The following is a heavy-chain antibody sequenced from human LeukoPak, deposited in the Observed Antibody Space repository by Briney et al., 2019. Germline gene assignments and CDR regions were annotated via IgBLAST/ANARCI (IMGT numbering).Heavy chain of an antibody. CDR1: GGSITNTNY. CDR3: ARHTRPGNSGYENAFDI. D-gene: IGHD5-12*01. CDR2: VNLQGST. Sequence: SETLSLTCGVSGGSITNTNYWTWVRQPPGKGLEWIGEVNLQGSTNYNPSLMGRVAIAVDTSENHISLQLTSVTAADTAVYYCARHTRPGNSGYENAFDIWGQGTMDTVSS. J-gene: IGHJ3*02. V-gene: IGHV4-4*02.